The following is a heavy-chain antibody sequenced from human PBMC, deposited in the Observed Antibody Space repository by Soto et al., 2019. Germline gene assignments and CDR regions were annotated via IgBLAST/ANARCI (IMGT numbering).Heavy chain of an antibody. D-gene: IGHD3-16*01. V-gene: IGHV4-59*01. CDR2: IYYGGNT. J-gene: IGHJ4*02. CDR3: ARDWGGRKFDY. CDR1: GGSITSGS. Sequence: SETLSLTCTVSGGSITSGSWSWIRQSPGKGLEWIGYIYYGGNTDYNPSLESRVTISLDSSKNQFSLKVRSVTAADTAVYYCARDWGGRKFDYWGQGALVTVSS.